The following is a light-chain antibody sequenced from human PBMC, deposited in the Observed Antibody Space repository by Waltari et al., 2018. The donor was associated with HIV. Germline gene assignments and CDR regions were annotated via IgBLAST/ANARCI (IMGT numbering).Light chain of an antibody. CDR3: QQSYTTRWT. CDR2: GAS. V-gene: IGKV1-39*01. Sequence: DIQMTQSPSSLSASVGDRVTITCRASQSIDHFLNWYQQKPGKAPKLLIYGASRLQSGVPSRFSGSGSGTDFTLTVNSLQPEDFATYYCQQSYTTRWTFGLGTKVEMK. J-gene: IGKJ1*01. CDR1: QSIDHF.